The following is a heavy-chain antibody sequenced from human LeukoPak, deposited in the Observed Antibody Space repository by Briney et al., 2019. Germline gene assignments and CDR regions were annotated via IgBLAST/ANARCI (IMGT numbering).Heavy chain of an antibody. CDR1: GGSISSSNW. CDR2: IYHSGST. CDR3: ARDYYGSGSRGAFDI. J-gene: IGHJ3*02. D-gene: IGHD3-10*01. V-gene: IGHV4-4*02. Sequence: SETLSLTCAVSGGSISSSNWWSWVRQPPGKGLEWIGEIYHSGSTNYNPSLKSRVTISVDKSKNQFSLKLSSVTAADTAVYYCARDYYGSGSRGAFDIWAKGQWSPSLQ.